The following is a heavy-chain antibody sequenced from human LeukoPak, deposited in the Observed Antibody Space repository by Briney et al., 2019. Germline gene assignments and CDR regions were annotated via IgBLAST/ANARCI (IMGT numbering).Heavy chain of an antibody. J-gene: IGHJ5*02. CDR1: GGSISSYY. V-gene: IGHV4-59*01. CDR3: ARLDYGTLAAVFDP. CDR2: IYYTGST. Sequence: SETLSLTCTVSGGSISSYYWNWIRQSPGQGLEWIGYIYYTGSTIYYPSLKSRVTISVDTSKNQFSLKLRSVTAADTAVYYCARLDYGTLAAVFDPWGQGTLVSVSS. D-gene: IGHD4-17*01.